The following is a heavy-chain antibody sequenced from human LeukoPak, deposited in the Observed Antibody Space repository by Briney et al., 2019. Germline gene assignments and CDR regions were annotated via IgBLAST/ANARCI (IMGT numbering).Heavy chain of an antibody. CDR1: GYTFTSYY. Sequence: RASVKVSCKASGYTFTSYYMHWVRQAPGQGLEWMGIINPSGGSTSYAQKFQGRVTMTRDTSTSTVYMELSSLRSEDTAVYYCARDLHYGGNSLNWYFDLWGRGTLVTVSS. CDR3: ARDLHYGGNSLNWYFDL. J-gene: IGHJ2*01. CDR2: INPSGGST. V-gene: IGHV1-46*01. D-gene: IGHD4-23*01.